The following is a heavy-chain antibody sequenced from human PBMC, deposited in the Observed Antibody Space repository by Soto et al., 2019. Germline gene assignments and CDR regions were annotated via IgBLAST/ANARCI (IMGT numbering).Heavy chain of an antibody. CDR2: ISGSGGST. CDR1: GFTFSSYA. CDR3: AKDVVWEQSHPDAFDI. D-gene: IGHD1-26*01. V-gene: IGHV3-23*01. J-gene: IGHJ3*02. Sequence: GGSLILSCAASGFTFSSYAMSWVRQAPGKGLEWVSAISGSGGSTYYADSVKGRFTISRDNSKNTLYLQMNSLRAEDTAVDYCAKDVVWEQSHPDAFDIWGQGSMVTVSS.